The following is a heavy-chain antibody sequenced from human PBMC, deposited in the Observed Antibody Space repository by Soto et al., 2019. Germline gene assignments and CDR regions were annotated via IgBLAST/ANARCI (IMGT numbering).Heavy chain of an antibody. V-gene: IGHV2-5*01. Sequence: SCPTVVKPTETLTLTCSFSGFSLSTSGVGVGWIRQPPGKALEWLALIYWNDDKRYSPSLKSRLTITKDTSKNPAVLTMTNMDPVETAPYYRAHSGAALYYDYWGQGILVTVSS. J-gene: IGHJ4*02. CDR3: AHSGAALYYDY. CDR1: GFSLSTSGVG. CDR2: IYWNDDK. D-gene: IGHD6-6*01.